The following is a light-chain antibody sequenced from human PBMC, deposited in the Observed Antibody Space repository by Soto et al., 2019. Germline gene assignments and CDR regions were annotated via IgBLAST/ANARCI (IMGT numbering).Light chain of an antibody. V-gene: IGKV4-1*01. CDR3: QQYYGTPHT. CDR1: QRVLYTSNNKNY. Sequence: DIVMTQSPDSLAVSLGERATINCKSSQRVLYTSNNKNYLAWYQKKPGQPPKLLIDWASTRESGVPDRFSCSGFGTDFALTIRSLQAEDVAVYYWQQYYGTPHTFGQGTKLEI. CDR2: WAS. J-gene: IGKJ2*01.